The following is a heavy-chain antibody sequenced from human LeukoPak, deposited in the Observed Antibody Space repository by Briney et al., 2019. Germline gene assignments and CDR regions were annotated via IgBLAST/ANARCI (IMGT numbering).Heavy chain of an antibody. CDR3: ARSTPIAVAGNFDY. CDR1: GGSISSSRDY. J-gene: IGHJ4*02. V-gene: IGHV4-39*01. D-gene: IGHD6-19*01. Sequence: PSETLSLTCTVSGGSISSSRDYWGWIRQPPGKGLEWIASIYYSGSTYYKPSLKSRVTISVDTSKNQFSLKVSSVTAADTGVYYCARSTPIAVAGNFDYWGQGTLVTVPS. CDR2: IYYSGST.